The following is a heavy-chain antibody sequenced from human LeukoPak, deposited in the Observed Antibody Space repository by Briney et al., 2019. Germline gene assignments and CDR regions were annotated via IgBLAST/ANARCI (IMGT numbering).Heavy chain of an antibody. Sequence: GRSLRLSCAASGFTFSSYAMHWVRQAPGKGLEWVAVISYDGSNKYYADSVKGRFTISRDNSKNTLYLQMSSLRAEDTAVYYCAKSAGMTPISLGAFDIWGQGTMVTVSS. V-gene: IGHV3-30-3*02. CDR1: GFTFSSYA. D-gene: IGHD2-15*01. CDR2: ISYDGSNK. J-gene: IGHJ3*02. CDR3: AKSAGMTPISLGAFDI.